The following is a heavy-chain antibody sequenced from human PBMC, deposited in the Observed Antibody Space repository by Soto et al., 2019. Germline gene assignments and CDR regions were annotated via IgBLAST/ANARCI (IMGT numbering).Heavy chain of an antibody. CDR2: ISGGGGST. CDR3: EKESDSSGLGP. CDR1: GFTFSTYA. D-gene: IGHD6-19*01. Sequence: EVQLLESGGGLVQPGGSLRLSCAASGFTFSTYAMSWVRQAPGKGLEWVSSISGGGGSTYYADSVKGRFTISRDNSKNTQCLQMDSMRAEDTAGYYCEKESDSSGLGPWGQGTLVTVSS. V-gene: IGHV3-23*01. J-gene: IGHJ5*02.